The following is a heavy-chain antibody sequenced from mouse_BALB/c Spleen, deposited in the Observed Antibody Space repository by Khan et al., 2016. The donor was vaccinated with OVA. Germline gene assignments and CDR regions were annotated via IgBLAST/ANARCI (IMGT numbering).Heavy chain of an antibody. Sequence: QVQLQQSGAELTRPGASVKMSCKASGYTFTSYTMHWVKQRPGQGLEWIGYINPSNDYTTYNQKFKDKATLTADKSSSTAYMQLSSLTSEDSAVYYCTRDGPYYGNYGAWFAYWGQGTLVTVSA. V-gene: IGHV1-4*01. CDR1: GYTFTSYT. J-gene: IGHJ3*01. D-gene: IGHD2-10*01. CDR3: TRDGPYYGNYGAWFAY. CDR2: INPSNDYT.